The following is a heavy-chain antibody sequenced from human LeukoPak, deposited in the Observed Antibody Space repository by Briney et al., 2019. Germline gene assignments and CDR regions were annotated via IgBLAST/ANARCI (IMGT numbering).Heavy chain of an antibody. CDR1: GGTFSSYA. J-gene: IGHJ4*02. CDR2: IIPIFGTA. D-gene: IGHD4-11*01. CDR3: ARVPGYSDYVPDY. V-gene: IGHV1-69*05. Sequence: ASVKVSCKASGGTFSSYAISWVRQAPGQGLEWMGGIIPIFGTANYAQKFQGRVTITTDESTSTAYMELSSLRSEDTAVYYCARVPGYSDYVPDYWGQGTLVTVSS.